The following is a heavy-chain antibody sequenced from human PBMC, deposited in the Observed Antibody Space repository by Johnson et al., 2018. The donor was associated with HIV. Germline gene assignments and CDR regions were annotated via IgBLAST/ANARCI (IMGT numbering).Heavy chain of an antibody. V-gene: IGHV3-30-3*01. Sequence: QVQLVESGGGLVQPGGSLRLSCAASGFTFTNYWMSWVRQAPGKGLEWVAVISYDGSNKYYADSVKGRFTISRDNSKNTLYLQMNSLRAEDTAVYYCARDNEDIVLVGAFDIWGQGTMVTVSS. CDR1: GFTFTNYW. J-gene: IGHJ3*02. CDR3: ARDNEDIVLVGAFDI. D-gene: IGHD2-8*02. CDR2: ISYDGSNK.